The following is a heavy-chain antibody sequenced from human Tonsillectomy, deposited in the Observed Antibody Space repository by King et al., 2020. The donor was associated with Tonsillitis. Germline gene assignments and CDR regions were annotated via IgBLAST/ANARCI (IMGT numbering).Heavy chain of an antibody. Sequence: VQLQQWGAGLLKPSETLSLTCAVYGGSFSGYYWSWIRQPPGKGLEWIGEINYSGSTNYNPSRKSRVTISVDTSTNQFSLRLSSVTAADTAVYYCAREPGIAAAGDWFDPWGQGTLVTVSS. J-gene: IGHJ5*02. CDR1: GGSFSGYY. CDR2: INYSGST. V-gene: IGHV4-34*01. D-gene: IGHD6-13*01. CDR3: AREPGIAAAGDWFDP.